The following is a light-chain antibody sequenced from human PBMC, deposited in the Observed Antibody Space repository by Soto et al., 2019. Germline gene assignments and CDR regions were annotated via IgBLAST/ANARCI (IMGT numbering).Light chain of an antibody. Sequence: EIGLTQSPGTLSLSAGEGATLSCMASQGVSNNYLAWYQQKPGQAPRLLIYGASNRATGIPDRFSGSGSGTDFTLTISRLEPEDFAVYYCQQYGSSGTFGQGTKVDIK. J-gene: IGKJ1*01. CDR1: QGVSNNY. V-gene: IGKV3-20*01. CDR3: QQYGSSGT. CDR2: GAS.